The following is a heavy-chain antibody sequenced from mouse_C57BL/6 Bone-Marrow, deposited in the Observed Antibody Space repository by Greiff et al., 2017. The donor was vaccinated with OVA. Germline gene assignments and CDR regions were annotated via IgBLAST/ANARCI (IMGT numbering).Heavy chain of an antibody. CDR3: ARWVDSSDAY. J-gene: IGHJ3*01. CDR2: IDPSDSYT. CDR1: GYTFTSYW. Sequence: QVQLQQPGAELVKPGASVKLSCKASGYTFTSYWMQWVKQRPGQGLEWIGEIDPSDSYTNYNQKFKGKATLTVDTSSSTAYMQLSSLTSEDSAVYYCARWVDSSDAYWGQGTLVTVSA. D-gene: IGHD3-2*02. V-gene: IGHV1-50*01.